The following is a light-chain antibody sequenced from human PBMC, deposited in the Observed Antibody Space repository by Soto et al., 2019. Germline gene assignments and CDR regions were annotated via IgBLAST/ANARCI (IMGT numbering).Light chain of an antibody. Sequence: DIQMTQSPSTLSASVGDRVTITCRASQSISSWLAWYQQKPGKAPKLLIYKASSLGSGVPSRFSGSGSGTEFTLTISSLQPDDFATYYCQQYNSYSETFGQGTKVDI. J-gene: IGKJ1*01. CDR3: QQYNSYSET. CDR2: KAS. CDR1: QSISSW. V-gene: IGKV1-5*03.